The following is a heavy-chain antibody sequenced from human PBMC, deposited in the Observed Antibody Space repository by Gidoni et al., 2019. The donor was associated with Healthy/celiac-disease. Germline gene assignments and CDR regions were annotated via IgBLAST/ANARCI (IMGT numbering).Heavy chain of an antibody. CDR1: GGSISTCYW. D-gene: IGHD6-19*01. J-gene: IGHJ6*02. V-gene: IGHV4-4*02. Sequence: QVQLQESRPGLEKPSVTLSLTCAVSGGSISTCYWWSWVRQPPGKGLEWIGEIYHSGSTNYNPSLKRRVTISVDKSKNQFSLKLSSVTAADTAVYYCARGGIAVAGSYYYYYGMDVWGQGTTVTVSS. CDR2: IYHSGST. CDR3: ARGGIAVAGSYYYYYGMDV.